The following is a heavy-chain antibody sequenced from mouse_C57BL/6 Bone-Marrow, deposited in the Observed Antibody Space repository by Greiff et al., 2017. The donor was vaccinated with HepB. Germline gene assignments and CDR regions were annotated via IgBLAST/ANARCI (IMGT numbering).Heavy chain of an antibody. Sequence: QVQLQQQPGTELVKPGASVKLSCKASGYTFTSYWMHWVKQRPGQGLEWIGNINPSNGGTNYNEKFKSKATLTVDKSSSTAYMQLSSLTSEDSAVYYCASLGRGWFAYWGQGTLVTVSA. D-gene: IGHD4-1*01. J-gene: IGHJ3*01. V-gene: IGHV1-53*01. CDR3: ASLGRGWFAY. CDR1: GYTFTSYW. CDR2: INPSNGGT.